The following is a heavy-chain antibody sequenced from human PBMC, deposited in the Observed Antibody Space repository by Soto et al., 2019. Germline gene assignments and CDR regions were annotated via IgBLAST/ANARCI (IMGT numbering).Heavy chain of an antibody. CDR2: IPYTGST. Sequence: PSETLSLTCSVSGGSINSYYWGWIRQPPGKGLEWIGYIPYTGSTDYSPSLKSRVTISVDTSKNQFSLKVRSVTAADTAIYFCARHYPIGNNWNYFDYWGRGTLVTVSS. CDR3: ARHYPIGNNWNYFDY. CDR1: GGSINSYY. D-gene: IGHD1-1*01. J-gene: IGHJ4*02. V-gene: IGHV4-59*08.